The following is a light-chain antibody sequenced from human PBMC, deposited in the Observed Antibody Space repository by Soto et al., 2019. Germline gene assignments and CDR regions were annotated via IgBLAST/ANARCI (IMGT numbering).Light chain of an antibody. Sequence: QTVVTQDPSVTVSPGGTVTLTCASNTGAVTSDYYPNWFQQKPGQAPKVLIYGTSNKQSWTPARFSGSLLGGRAALTILDVQPEDEADYRCLVFYGGAWVFGGGTKLTVL. J-gene: IGLJ3*02. CDR1: TGAVTSDYY. V-gene: IGLV7-43*01. CDR2: GTS. CDR3: LVFYGGAWV.